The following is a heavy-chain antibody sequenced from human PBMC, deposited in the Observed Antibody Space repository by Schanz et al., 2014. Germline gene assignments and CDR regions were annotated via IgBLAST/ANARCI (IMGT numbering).Heavy chain of an antibody. V-gene: IGHV3-30*02. CDR3: AKDQLANYRGSGYNWFDP. Sequence: VHLEESGGGLVQPGGSQRLSCAVSGFTFSNCDMTWVRQAPGKGLEWVAVIWYDGSNKDYADSVKGRFSVSRDNSKNTLYLQMNSLRADDTAVYYCAKDQLANYRGSGYNWFDPWGQGTLVTVSS. CDR1: GFTFSNCD. D-gene: IGHD3-10*01. CDR2: IWYDGSNK. J-gene: IGHJ5*02.